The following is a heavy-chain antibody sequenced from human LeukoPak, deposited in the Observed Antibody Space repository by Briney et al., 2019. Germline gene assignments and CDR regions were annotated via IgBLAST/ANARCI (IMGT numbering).Heavy chain of an antibody. Sequence: GASVKVSCKASGYTFTGYYMHWVRQAPGQGLEWMGWINPNSGGTNYAQKFQGRVTMTRDTSISTAYMELSRLRSDDTAVYYCARDVGIVGATDAFDIWGQGTMVTVSS. CDR2: INPNSGGT. J-gene: IGHJ3*02. D-gene: IGHD1-26*01. V-gene: IGHV1-2*02. CDR1: GYTFTGYY. CDR3: ARDVGIVGATDAFDI.